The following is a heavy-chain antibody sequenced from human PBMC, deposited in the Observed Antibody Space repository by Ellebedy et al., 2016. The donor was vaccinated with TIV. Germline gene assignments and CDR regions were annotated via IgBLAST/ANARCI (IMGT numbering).Heavy chain of an antibody. D-gene: IGHD4-17*01. CDR3: ARVPNWVTKSMDV. Sequence: KISXAASGFTFSSYAISWVRQAPGQGLEWMGGIIPIFGTANYAQKLQGRVTMTTDTSTSTAYMELRSLRSDDTAVYYCARVPNWVTKSMDVWGQGTTVTVSS. V-gene: IGHV1-69*05. J-gene: IGHJ6*02. CDR1: GFTFSSYA. CDR2: IIPIFGTA.